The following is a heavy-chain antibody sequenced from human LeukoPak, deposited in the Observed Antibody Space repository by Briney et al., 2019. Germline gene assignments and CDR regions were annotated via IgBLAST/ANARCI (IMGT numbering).Heavy chain of an antibody. CDR1: GGSISSYY. D-gene: IGHD6-19*01. CDR3: ARHQGQWLPYVAFDI. CDR2: IYYSGST. Sequence: SETLSLTCTVSGGSISSYYWSWIRQPPGKGLEWIGYIYYSGSTNYNPSLKSRVTISVDTSKNQFSLKLSSVTAADTAVYYCARHQGQWLPYVAFDIWGQGTMVTVSS. V-gene: IGHV4-59*08. J-gene: IGHJ3*02.